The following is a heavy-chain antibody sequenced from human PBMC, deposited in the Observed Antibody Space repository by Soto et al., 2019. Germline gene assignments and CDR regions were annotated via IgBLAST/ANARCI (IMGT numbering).Heavy chain of an antibody. CDR3: AGWGEWLQQVL. CDR1: GGSIRSNKW. D-gene: IGHD3-3*01. V-gene: IGHV4-4*02. J-gene: IGHJ4*02. CDR2: IYHSGTT. Sequence: QVQLQESGPGLVKPSGTLSLTCGVSGGSIRSNKWWSWVRQPPGKGLEWIGEIYHSGTTNYNPSLKARVTLSVAKSKNLCSLHLISVTAADAAVYYCAGWGEWLQQVLWGQGTLVTVSS.